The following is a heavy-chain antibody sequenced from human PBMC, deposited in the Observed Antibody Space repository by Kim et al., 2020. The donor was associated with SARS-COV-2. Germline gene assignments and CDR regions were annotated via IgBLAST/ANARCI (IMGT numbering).Heavy chain of an antibody. V-gene: IGHV1-69*01. D-gene: IGHD6-19*01. CDR3: ARDPPGIAVAGTSQADY. Sequence: FKGRVTITADESTSTAYMELSSLRSEDTAVYYCARDPPGIAVAGTSQADYWGQGTLVTVSS. J-gene: IGHJ4*02.